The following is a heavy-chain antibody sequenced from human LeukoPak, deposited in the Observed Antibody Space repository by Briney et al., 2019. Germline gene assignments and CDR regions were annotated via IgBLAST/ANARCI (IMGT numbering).Heavy chain of an antibody. J-gene: IGHJ5*02. CDR3: ANLGFGSWDQP. Sequence: ASVKVSCKASGYTFTSYDINWVRQATGQGLEWMGWMNPNSGNTNYAQKLQGRVTMTTDTSTSTAYMELRSLRPDDTAVYYCANLGFGSWDQPWGQGTLVTVSS. V-gene: IGHV1-18*01. CDR2: MNPNSGNT. D-gene: IGHD6-13*01. CDR1: GYTFTSYD.